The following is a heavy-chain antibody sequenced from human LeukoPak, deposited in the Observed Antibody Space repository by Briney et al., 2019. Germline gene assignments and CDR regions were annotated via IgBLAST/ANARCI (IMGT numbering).Heavy chain of an antibody. CDR1: GYTFTGHY. CDR2: IRPNTGGT. J-gene: IGHJ6*03. CDR3: ARGPIIDIVVIPAAADYYHMDV. Sequence: ASVKVSCKASGYTFTGHYIHWVRQAPGQGLEWMGWIRPNTGGTKYAQKFQGRVTMTRDTSSSTAYMELRSLRSDDTAVYYCARGPIIDIVVIPAAADYYHMDVWGKGTTVTVSS. V-gene: IGHV1-2*02. D-gene: IGHD2-2*01.